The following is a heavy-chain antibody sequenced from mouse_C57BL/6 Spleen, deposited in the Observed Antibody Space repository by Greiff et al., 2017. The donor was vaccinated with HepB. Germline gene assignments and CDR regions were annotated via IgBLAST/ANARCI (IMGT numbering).Heavy chain of an antibody. V-gene: IGHV5-17*01. Sequence: DVMLVESGGGLVKPGGSLKLSCAASGFTFSDYGMHWVRQAPEKGLEWVAYISSGSSTIYYADTVKGRFTISRDNAKNTLFLQMTSLRSEDTAMYYCARDSGAWFAYWGQGTLVTVSA. CDR3: ARDSGAWFAY. CDR1: GFTFSDYG. D-gene: IGHD1-3*01. CDR2: ISSGSSTI. J-gene: IGHJ3*01.